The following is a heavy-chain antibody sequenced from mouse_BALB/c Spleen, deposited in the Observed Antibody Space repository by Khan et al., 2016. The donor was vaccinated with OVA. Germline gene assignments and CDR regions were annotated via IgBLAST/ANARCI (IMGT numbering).Heavy chain of an antibody. CDR2: INPSTGYT. Sequence: QVQLKESGAELAKPRASVKMSCKASGYTFINYWILWVKQRPGQGLEWIGYINPSTGYTEYNQNFKDKATLTADKSSSTAYMQLSSLTSEDSAVYYCARRGLRWDVDYGGQGTTLAVSS. V-gene: IGHV1-7*01. CDR3: ARRGLRWDVDY. D-gene: IGHD1-1*01. CDR1: GYTFINYW. J-gene: IGHJ2*01.